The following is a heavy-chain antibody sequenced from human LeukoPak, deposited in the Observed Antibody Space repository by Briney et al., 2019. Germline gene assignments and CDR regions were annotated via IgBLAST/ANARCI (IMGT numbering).Heavy chain of an antibody. Sequence: SVKVSCKASGGTFSSYAISWVRQAPGQGLEWMGGIIPIFGTANYAQKFQVRVTITADESTSTAYMELRSLRSDDTAVYYCARGAFRESADYWGQGTLVTVSS. CDR3: ARGAFRESADY. J-gene: IGHJ4*02. D-gene: IGHD3-16*01. V-gene: IGHV1-69*01. CDR1: GGTFSSYA. CDR2: IIPIFGTA.